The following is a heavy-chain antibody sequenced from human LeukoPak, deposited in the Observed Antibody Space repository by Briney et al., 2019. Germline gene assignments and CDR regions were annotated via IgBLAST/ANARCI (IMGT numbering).Heavy chain of an antibody. CDR1: GFTFSSYA. CDR3: AREVGLPGALDY. Sequence: GRSLRLSCAASGFTFSSYAMHWVRQAPGKGLEWVAVISYDGSNKYYADSVKGRFTISRDNSKNTLYLQMNSLRAEDTAVYYCAREVGLPGALDYWGQGTLVTVSS. CDR2: ISYDGSNK. V-gene: IGHV3-30-3*01. J-gene: IGHJ4*02. D-gene: IGHD5-12*01.